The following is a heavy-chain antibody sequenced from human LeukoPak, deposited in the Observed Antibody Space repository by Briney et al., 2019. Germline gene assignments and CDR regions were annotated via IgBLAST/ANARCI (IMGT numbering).Heavy chain of an antibody. D-gene: IGHD5-18*01. CDR3: ARVRGYSYGYLDY. CDR1: GGSISTDYYY. Sequence: PSANLSLTCTVSGGSISTDYYYWCWIRQPPGKALEWVGSIYKSGSAYYSPSLKSRVTISVYTSKNQLSLKLRCVTAADTAVYYCARVRGYSYGYLDYWGEGALVSVSS. V-gene: IGHV4-39*01. CDR2: IYKSGSA. J-gene: IGHJ4*02.